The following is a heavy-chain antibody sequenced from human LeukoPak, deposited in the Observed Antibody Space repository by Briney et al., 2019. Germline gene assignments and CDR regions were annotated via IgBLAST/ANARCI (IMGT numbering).Heavy chain of an antibody. D-gene: IGHD4-17*01. Sequence: SVKDSCKASGGTFSTYAISWVRQAPGQGLEWMGGLIPIFGPPNYAQKFQGRVTITAHESNYTAYMELSSLRSEDTAVYYCATDSGDYGWGTICFDPWGQGTLVTVSS. CDR2: LIPIFGPP. CDR1: GGTFSTYA. CDR3: ATDSGDYGWGTICFDP. V-gene: IGHV1-69*13. J-gene: IGHJ5*02.